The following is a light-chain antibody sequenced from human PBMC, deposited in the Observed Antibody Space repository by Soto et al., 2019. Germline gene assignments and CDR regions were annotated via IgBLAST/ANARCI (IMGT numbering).Light chain of an antibody. V-gene: IGLV2-23*03. J-gene: IGLJ2*01. CDR1: SSDVGGYNL. CDR3: SSSAGSTTFVV. CDR2: EGS. Sequence: QSALTQPASVSGSPGQSIAISCTGTSSDVGGYNLVSWYQQHPGKAPKLMIYEGSKRPLGVSDRFSGSKSGNTASLTISGLQAEDEVDYYCSSSAGSTTFVVFGGGTKLTVL.